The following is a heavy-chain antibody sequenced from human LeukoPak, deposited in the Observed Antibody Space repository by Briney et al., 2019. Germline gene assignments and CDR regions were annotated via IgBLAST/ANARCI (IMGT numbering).Heavy chain of an antibody. CDR1: GFTFSRFD. CDR2: IKSKTDGGTV. V-gene: IGHV3-15*01. Sequence: TGGSLRLSCAASGFTFSRFDMKWVRQAPGKGLEWVGRIKSKTDGGTVDYAAPVKGRFTISRDDLKNTLYLEMNSLKTEDTAVYYCTKDHGSGSYYFDYWGQGTLVTVSS. CDR3: TKDHGSGSYYFDY. J-gene: IGHJ4*02. D-gene: IGHD3-10*01.